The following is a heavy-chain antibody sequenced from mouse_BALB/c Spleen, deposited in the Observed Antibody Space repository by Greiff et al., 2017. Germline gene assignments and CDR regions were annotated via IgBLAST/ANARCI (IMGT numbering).Heavy chain of an antibody. CDR3: AREGGLDY. CDR2: ISNGGGST. Sequence: EVHLVESGGGLVQPGGSLKLSCAASGFTFSSYTMSWVRQTPEKRLEWVAYISNGGGSTYYPDSVKGRFTISRDNARNILYLQMSSLRSEDTAMYYCAREGGLDYWGQGTTLTVSS. J-gene: IGHJ2*01. D-gene: IGHD1-1*02. V-gene: IGHV5-12-2*01. CDR1: GFTFSSYT.